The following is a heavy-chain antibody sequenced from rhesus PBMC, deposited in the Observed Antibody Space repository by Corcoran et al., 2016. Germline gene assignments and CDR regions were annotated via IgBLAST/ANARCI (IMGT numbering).Heavy chain of an antibody. CDR3: ASPGGTVTDVGYFEF. D-gene: IGHD4-23*01. V-gene: IGHV1-156*01. CDR2: VDPVYGEI. Sequence: EVQLVQSGAEVKKPGASVKVSCKVSGYTFTELSMHWVRPAPGKGLEWMGGVDPVYGEIIHAEKFQGRVTMTEDTSTDTAYMELSSLRSEDTAVYYCASPGGTVTDVGYFEFWGQGALVTVSS. J-gene: IGHJ1*01. CDR1: GYTFTELS.